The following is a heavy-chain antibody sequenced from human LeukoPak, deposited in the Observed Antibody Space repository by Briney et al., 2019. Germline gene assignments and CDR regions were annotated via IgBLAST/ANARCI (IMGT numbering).Heavy chain of an antibody. CDR1: GGSISNYY. J-gene: IGHJ4*02. CDR2: ISYSGTT. D-gene: IGHD2-15*01. Sequence: SETLSLTCTVSGGSISNYYWSWIRQPPGKGLEWIGYISYSGTTNYNPSLKSQVTISVDTSKNQFSLKLSSVTAAETAVYYCARDQSGHCSGGSCYNFDYWGQGTLVTVSS. V-gene: IGHV4-59*01. CDR3: ARDQSGHCSGGSCYNFDY.